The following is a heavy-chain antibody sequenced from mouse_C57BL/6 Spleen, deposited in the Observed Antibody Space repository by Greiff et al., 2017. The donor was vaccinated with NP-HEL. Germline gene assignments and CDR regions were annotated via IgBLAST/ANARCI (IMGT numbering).Heavy chain of an antibody. CDR1: GYTFPGSW. D-gene: IGHD1-1*01. V-gene: IGHV1-72*01. CDR2: FDPKSGGN. J-gene: IGHJ4*01. CDR3: ARDYYGSRCAMDY. Sequence: QVQLQQPGAELVKPGASVRLSCKASGYTFPGSWLPWVRRSPGRGLGWIGGFDPKSGGNEYNEKFKSKATLTVDKPSSTAYMQLSSLTSEDAAVYYCARDYYGSRCAMDYWGQGTSVTVSS.